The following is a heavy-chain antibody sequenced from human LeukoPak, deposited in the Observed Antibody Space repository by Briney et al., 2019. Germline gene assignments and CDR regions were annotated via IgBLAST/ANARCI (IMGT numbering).Heavy chain of an antibody. V-gene: IGHV4-31*01. J-gene: IGHJ5*02. CDR2: IYYSGNT. Sequence: SETLSLTCTVSGGSISSGGYYWSWIRQHPGKGLEWIAYIYYSGNTYYNPSLMSPVTISVDTSKNQFSLKLSSVTAADTAVYYCARVNIAVGGGNWFDPWGQGTLVTVSS. CDR1: GGSISSGGYY. CDR3: ARVNIAVGGGNWFDP. D-gene: IGHD2-15*01.